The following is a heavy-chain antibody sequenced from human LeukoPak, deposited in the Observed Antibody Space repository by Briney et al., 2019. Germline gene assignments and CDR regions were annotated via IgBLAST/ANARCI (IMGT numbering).Heavy chain of an antibody. CDR1: GFTFSSYA. Sequence: GGSLRLSCAASGFTFSSYAMSWVRQAPGKGLEWASAISGSGGSTYYADSVKGRFTISRDNSKNTLYLQMNSLRAEDTAVYYCAKGALRFGEFLNWFDPWGQGTLVTVSS. D-gene: IGHD3-10*01. V-gene: IGHV3-23*01. CDR3: AKGALRFGEFLNWFDP. J-gene: IGHJ5*02. CDR2: ISGSGGST.